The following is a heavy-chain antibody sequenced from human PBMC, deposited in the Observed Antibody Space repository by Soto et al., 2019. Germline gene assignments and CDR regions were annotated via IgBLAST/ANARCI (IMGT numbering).Heavy chain of an antibody. J-gene: IGHJ6*03. CDR2: INHSGST. Sequence: SETLSLTCAVYGGSFSGYYWSWIRQPPGKGLEWIGEINHSGSTNYNPSLKSRVTISVDTSKNQFSLKLSSVTAADTAVYYCARGQLVRDGYYYYHMDVWGKGTTVTVSS. CDR1: GGSFSGYY. CDR3: ARGQLVRDGYYYYHMDV. V-gene: IGHV4-34*01. D-gene: IGHD6-6*01.